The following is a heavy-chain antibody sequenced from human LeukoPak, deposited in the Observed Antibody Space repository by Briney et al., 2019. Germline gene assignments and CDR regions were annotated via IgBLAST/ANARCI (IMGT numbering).Heavy chain of an antibody. J-gene: IGHJ6*03. CDR3: ATGTVGYYGSGTRSGYYYYYMDV. CDR2: IIPIFGTA. D-gene: IGHD3-10*01. Sequence: GASVKVSCKASGGTFSSYAISWVRQAPGQGLEWMGGIIPIFGTANYAQKFQGRVTITADEPTSTAYMELSSLRSEDTAVYYCATGTVGYYGSGTRSGYYYYYMDVWGKGTTVTISS. CDR1: GGTFSSYA. V-gene: IGHV1-69*13.